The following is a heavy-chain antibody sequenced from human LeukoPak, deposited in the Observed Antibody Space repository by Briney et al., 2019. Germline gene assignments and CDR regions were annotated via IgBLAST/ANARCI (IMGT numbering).Heavy chain of an antibody. J-gene: IGHJ4*02. V-gene: IGHV1-18*01. Sequence: ASVKVSCKASGYTFTSYGISWVRQAPGQGLEWMAWINAYNGDTNYAQKLQGRVTLTTDPSTSTAYMELRSLRSDDTAVYYCARDGSGVWFDYWGQGTLVTVSS. CDR1: GYTFTSYG. CDR3: ARDGSGVWFDY. CDR2: INAYNGDT. D-gene: IGHD3-10*01.